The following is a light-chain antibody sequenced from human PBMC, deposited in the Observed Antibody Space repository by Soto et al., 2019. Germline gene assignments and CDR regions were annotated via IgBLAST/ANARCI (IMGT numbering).Light chain of an antibody. V-gene: IGLV2-8*01. Sequence: QSVLTQPPSASGSPGQSVTISCTGASSDVGGNDYVSWYQHHPGKVPKLMIFEVNKRPSGVPHRFSGSKSGNTASLTVSGLQAEDEADYYCCSYGFAGSDYLVFGGGTQLTV. J-gene: IGLJ3*02. CDR1: SSDVGGNDY. CDR2: EVN. CDR3: CSYGFAGSDYLV.